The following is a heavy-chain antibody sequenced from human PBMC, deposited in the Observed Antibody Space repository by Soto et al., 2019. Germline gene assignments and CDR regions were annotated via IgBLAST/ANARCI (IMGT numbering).Heavy chain of an antibody. V-gene: IGHV1-69*01. CDR1: GGTFSSYA. J-gene: IGHJ6*02. CDR3: ARRSSGSIAAPMKRYYYGMDV. D-gene: IGHD6-6*01. CDR2: IIPIFGTA. Sequence: QVQLVQSGAEVKKPGSSVKVSCKASGGTFSSYAISWVRQAPGQGLEWMGGIIPIFGTANYAQKFQGRVTITADESTSTAYMELSSLRSEDTAVYYCARRSSGSIAAPMKRYYYGMDVWGQGTTVTVSS.